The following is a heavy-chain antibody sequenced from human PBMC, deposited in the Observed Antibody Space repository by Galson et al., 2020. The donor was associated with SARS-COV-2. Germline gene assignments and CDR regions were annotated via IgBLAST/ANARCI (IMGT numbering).Heavy chain of an antibody. V-gene: IGHV3-30*10. CDR2: ISYDGTNS. J-gene: IGHJ3*02. D-gene: IGHD3-10*01. CDR3: ATMDGGQFSGGALDS. CDR1: GFTFNRYA. Sequence: SCAASGFTFNRYAMHWVRQAPGKGLEWVAVISYDGTNSYHTDSVKGRFTISRDNSRNTVYLQMNSLRAEDTAVFYCATMDGGQFSGGALDSWGQGTMVTVSS.